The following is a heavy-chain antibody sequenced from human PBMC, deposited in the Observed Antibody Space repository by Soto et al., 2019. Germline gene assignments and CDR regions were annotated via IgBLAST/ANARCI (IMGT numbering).Heavy chain of an antibody. CDR3: ARDFTEWPAFGSDS. CDR2: IKKDGSQK. CDR1: GFTFSNHW. Sequence: GGSLRLSCAASGFTFSNHWMSWVRQCPGKGLEWVANIKKDGSQKYYVDFVRGRFTISRDNAKNSLFLQMDSLTAEDTALYYCARDFTEWPAFGSDSWGQGTLVTVSS. J-gene: IGHJ5*01. D-gene: IGHD3-10*01. V-gene: IGHV3-7*05.